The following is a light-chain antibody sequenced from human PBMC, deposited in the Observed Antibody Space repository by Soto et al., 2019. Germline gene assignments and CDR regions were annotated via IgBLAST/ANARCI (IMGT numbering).Light chain of an antibody. J-gene: IGKJ2*01. CDR1: QSVSSF. CDR3: QQRSNWPMYT. V-gene: IGKV3-11*01. Sequence: EIVLTQSPATLSLSPGERATLSCRASQSVSSFLAWYQHKPGQAPRLLIYDASNRATGIPARFSGSGSGTDFTLTSSRLEPEDFAVYYCQQRSNWPMYTFGQGTKLEIK. CDR2: DAS.